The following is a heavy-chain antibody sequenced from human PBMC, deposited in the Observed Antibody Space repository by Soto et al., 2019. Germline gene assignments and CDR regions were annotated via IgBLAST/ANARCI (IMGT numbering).Heavy chain of an antibody. CDR1: GFTFSSYI. CDR2: INTNGGSR. D-gene: IGHD2-2*01. J-gene: IGHJ6*02. Sequence: EVQLVQSGGGLVKPGGSLTLSCAASGFTFSSYIMSWVRQAPGKGLEWVSPINTNGGSRYYADSVRGRFTISRDNAKNSLYLQLNSLRADDTAVYYCARSSTSGDVWGQGTTVTVSS. V-gene: IGHV3-21*01. CDR3: ARSSTSGDV.